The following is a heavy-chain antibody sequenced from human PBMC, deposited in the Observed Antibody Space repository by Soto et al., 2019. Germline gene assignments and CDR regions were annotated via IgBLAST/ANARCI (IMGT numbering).Heavy chain of an antibody. J-gene: IGHJ4*02. V-gene: IGHV1-58*01. CDR1: GFTFTSSA. CDR2: IVVGSGNT. D-gene: IGHD3-22*01. Sequence: ASVKVSFKASGFTFTSSAVQWVRQARGQRLEWIGWIVVGSGNTNYAQKFQERVTITRDMSTSTAYMELSSLRSEDTAVYYCAAVLTRATMIEEIDYWGQGTLVTVSS. CDR3: AAVLTRATMIEEIDY.